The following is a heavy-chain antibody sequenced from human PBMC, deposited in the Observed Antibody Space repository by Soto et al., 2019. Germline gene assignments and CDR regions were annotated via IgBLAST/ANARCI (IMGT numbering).Heavy chain of an antibody. J-gene: IGHJ4*02. CDR1: GFSISSGTYY. CDR3: ARHGRTSGSFSTSSVRTEFDY. Sequence: QVQLQESGPGLVKPSETLSLTCTVSGFSISSGTYYWGWVRQSPGKGLEWIWTIYYSGNTYYKPSLKSRVTISIDTSKNQFSLKLNSVTAADTAVYFCARHGRTSGSFSTSSVRTEFDYWGQGTLVTVSS. D-gene: IGHD6-6*01. CDR2: IYYSGNT. V-gene: IGHV4-39*01.